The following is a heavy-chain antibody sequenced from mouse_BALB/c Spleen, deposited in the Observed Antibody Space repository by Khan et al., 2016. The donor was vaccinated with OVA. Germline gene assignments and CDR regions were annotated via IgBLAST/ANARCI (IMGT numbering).Heavy chain of an antibody. CDR1: GYTFTDYA. CDR2: ISTYYDDT. J-gene: IGHJ3*01. V-gene: IGHV1S137*01. D-gene: IGHD4-1*01. Sequence: VQLQESGAELVRPGVSVKISCKGSGYTFTDYAMNWVKQSHAKSLEWIGVISTYYDDTDYNQRFQGKASMTVDRSSSTAYLELARLTSEDSAIYYCSRCGRFASWGQGTLVTVSA. CDR3: SRCGRFAS.